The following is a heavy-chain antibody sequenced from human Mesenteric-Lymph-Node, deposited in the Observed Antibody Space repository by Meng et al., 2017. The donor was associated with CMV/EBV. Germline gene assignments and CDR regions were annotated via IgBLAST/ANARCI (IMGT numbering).Heavy chain of an antibody. D-gene: IGHD7-27*01. CDR3: ATDLG. V-gene: IGHV3-23*01. Sequence: PGGSLRLSCAASGFTFSIYAMTWVRQAPGKGLEWVSAISGSDSSAYYADSVKGRFTISRDNSKNTLYLQMSSLKTEDTAVYYCATDLGWGQGTLVTVSS. J-gene: IGHJ4*02. CDR2: ISGSDSSA. CDR1: GFTFSIYA.